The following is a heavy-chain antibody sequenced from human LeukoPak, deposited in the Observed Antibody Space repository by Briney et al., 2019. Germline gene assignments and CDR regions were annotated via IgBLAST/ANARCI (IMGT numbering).Heavy chain of an antibody. CDR1: GGSFSGYY. J-gene: IGHJ2*01. D-gene: IGHD2-2*01. CDR2: INHSGST. Sequence: SETLSLTCAVYGGSFSGYYWSWIRQPPGKGLEWIGEINHSGSTNYNPSLKSRVTISVDTSKNQFSLKLSSVTAADTAVYYCARDPVDQPYWFFDLWGRGTQVTVSS. CDR3: ARDPVDQPYWFFDL. V-gene: IGHV4-34*01.